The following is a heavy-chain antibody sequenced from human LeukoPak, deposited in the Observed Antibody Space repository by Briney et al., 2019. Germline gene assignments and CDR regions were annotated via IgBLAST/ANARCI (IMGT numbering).Heavy chain of an antibody. Sequence: GESLKISCKGSGYSFPIYWIVWVRQMPGKGLEWMGIIYPGDSDTRYSPSFQGQVTISADKSISTAYLQWSSLKASDTAMYYCARHVYNWNYDYMDVWGKGTTVTVSS. CDR1: GYSFPIYW. D-gene: IGHD1-20*01. V-gene: IGHV5-51*01. J-gene: IGHJ6*03. CDR3: ARHVYNWNYDYMDV. CDR2: IYPGDSDT.